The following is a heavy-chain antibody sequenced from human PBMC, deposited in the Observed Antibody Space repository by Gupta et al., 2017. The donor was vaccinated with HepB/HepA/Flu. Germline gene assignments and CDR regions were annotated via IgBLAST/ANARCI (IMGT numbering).Heavy chain of an antibody. V-gene: IGHV4-39*01. J-gene: IGHJ4*02. D-gene: IGHD5-12*01. CDR1: GGSISSSSYY. Sequence: QLQLQESGPGLVKPSETLSLTCTVSGGSISSSSYYWGWIRQPPGKGLEWIGSIYYSGSTYYNPSLKSRVTISVDTSKNQFSLKLSSVTAADTAVYYCARVRVEMATIPPGGARFRGFDYWGQGTLVTVSS. CDR3: ARVRVEMATIPPGGARFRGFDY. CDR2: IYYSGST.